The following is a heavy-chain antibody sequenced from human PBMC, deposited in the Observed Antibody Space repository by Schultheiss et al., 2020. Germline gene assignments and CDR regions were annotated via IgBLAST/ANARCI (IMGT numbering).Heavy chain of an antibody. D-gene: IGHD6-6*01. J-gene: IGHJ4*02. V-gene: IGHV3-21*01. CDR3: ARDPTYGSSSLGDY. CDR1: GFTFSSYR. Sequence: GGSLRLSCAASGFTFSSYRMNWVRQAPGKGLEWVSSISSSSSSIYHADSVKGRFTISRDNARNSLYLQMNSLRAEDTAVYYCARDPTYGSSSLGDYWGQGTLVTVSS. CDR2: ISSSSSSI.